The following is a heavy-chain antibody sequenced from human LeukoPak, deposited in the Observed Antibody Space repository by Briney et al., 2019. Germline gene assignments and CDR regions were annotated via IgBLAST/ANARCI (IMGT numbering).Heavy chain of an antibody. CDR1: GFTFSSYW. V-gene: IGHV3-74*01. CDR2: INSDGSST. Sequence: GGSLRLSCAASGFTFSSYWMHWVRQAPGKGLVWVSRINSDGSSTSYADSVKGRFTISRDNAKNSLYLQMNSLRAEDTAVYYCARDRISSSWSPYYYYYMDVWGKGTTVTISS. D-gene: IGHD6-13*01. J-gene: IGHJ6*03. CDR3: ARDRISSSWSPYYYYYMDV.